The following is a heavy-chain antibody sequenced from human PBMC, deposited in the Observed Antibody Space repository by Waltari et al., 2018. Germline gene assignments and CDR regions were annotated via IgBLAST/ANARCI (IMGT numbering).Heavy chain of an antibody. CDR1: GYTFTGYY. V-gene: IGHV1-2*06. D-gene: IGHD6-13*01. J-gene: IGHJ4*02. CDR3: ARDSLAGTFDY. CDR2: INPNSGGT. Sequence: QVQLVQSGAEVKKPGASVKVSCKASGYTFTGYYMHWVRQAPGQGLEWMGRINPNSGGTTYAQKFQGRVTMTRDTSISTAYMELSRLRSDDTAVYYCARDSLAGTFDYWGQGTLVTVSS.